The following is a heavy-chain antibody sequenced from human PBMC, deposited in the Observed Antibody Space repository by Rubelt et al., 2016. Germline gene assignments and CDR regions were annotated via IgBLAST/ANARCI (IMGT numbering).Heavy chain of an antibody. CDR1: GGSISSSSYY. CDR3: ARHGDSSGRDLEKGGFDD. D-gene: IGHD6-19*01. J-gene: IGHJ4*02. CDR2: LYYSGSS. Sequence: QLQLQESGPGLVKPSETLSLTCTVSGGSISSSSYYWGWIRQPPGKGLEWIGSLYYSGSSYHNPSLKSRVTISVDTSKMQFSRELSSVTAADAAAYYCARHGDSSGRDLEKGGFDDWGQGTQVTGSS. V-gene: IGHV4-39*01.